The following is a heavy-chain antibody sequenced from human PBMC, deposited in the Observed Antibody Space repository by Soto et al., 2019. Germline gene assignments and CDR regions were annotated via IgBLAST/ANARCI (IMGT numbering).Heavy chain of an antibody. V-gene: IGHV3-48*02. CDR3: ARDQPGGLFGRAYYFDY. Sequence: GESLKISCAASGFTFSSYSMNWVRQAPGKGLEWVSYISSSSSTIYYADSVKGRFTISRDNAKNSLYLQMNSLRDEDTAVYYCARDQPGGLFGRAYYFDYWGQGTLVTVSS. CDR2: ISSSSSTI. CDR1: GFTFSSYS. J-gene: IGHJ4*02. D-gene: IGHD3-10*01.